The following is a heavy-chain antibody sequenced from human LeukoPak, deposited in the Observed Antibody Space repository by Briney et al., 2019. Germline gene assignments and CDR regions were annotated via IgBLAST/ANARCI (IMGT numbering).Heavy chain of an antibody. Sequence: GESLKISCKGSGYSFTTYWIGWVRQMPGKGLEWMGIIYPGDSDARYSPSFPGQVTISADNSISTAYLQWNSLKASDTAMYYCARHDDYYGSGSYGDYWGQGTLVTVSS. CDR3: ARHDDYYGSGSYGDY. J-gene: IGHJ4*02. CDR1: GYSFTTYW. V-gene: IGHV5-51*01. CDR2: IYPGDSDA. D-gene: IGHD3-10*01.